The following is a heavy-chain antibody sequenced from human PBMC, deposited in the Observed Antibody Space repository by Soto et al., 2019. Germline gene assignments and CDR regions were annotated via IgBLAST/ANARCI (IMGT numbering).Heavy chain of an antibody. D-gene: IGHD3-10*01. Sequence: SETLCLTCTVSGGSIEGVSGCWAWIRQPPGRGLDWIGTTYYSGSTNYNPSLKSRVTISVDTSKNQFSLKLSSVTAADTAVYYCARVRVITMVRGDLLRGNWFDPWGQGTLVTVSS. CDR1: GGSIEGVSGC. CDR3: ARVRVITMVRGDLLRGNWFDP. V-gene: IGHV4-39*07. CDR2: TYYSGST. J-gene: IGHJ5*02.